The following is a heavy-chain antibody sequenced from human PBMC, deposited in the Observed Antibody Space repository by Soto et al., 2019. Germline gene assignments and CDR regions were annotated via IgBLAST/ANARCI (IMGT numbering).Heavy chain of an antibody. J-gene: IGHJ4*02. CDR3: TRPGIAAAGKSSDY. CDR1: GFTFSGYC. CDR2: IRSKANSYAT. D-gene: IGHD6-13*01. Sequence: GGSLRLSCAASGFTFSGYCMHWVRQASGKGLEWVGRIRSKANSYATAYAASVKGRITISRDDSKNTAYLQMNSLKTEDTAVYYCTRPGIAAAGKSSDYWGQGTLVTSPQ. V-gene: IGHV3-73*01.